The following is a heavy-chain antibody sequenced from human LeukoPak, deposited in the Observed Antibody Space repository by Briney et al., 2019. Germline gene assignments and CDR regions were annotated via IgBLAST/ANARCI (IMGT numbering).Heavy chain of an antibody. Sequence: SVKVSCKASGGTFSSYAISWVRQAPGQGLEWMGRIIPILGIANYAQKFQGRVTITADKSTSTAYVELSSLRSEDTAVYYCAREGYCSGGSCKRFDYWGQGTLVTVSS. J-gene: IGHJ4*02. CDR1: GGTFSSYA. V-gene: IGHV1-69*04. D-gene: IGHD2-15*01. CDR3: AREGYCSGGSCKRFDY. CDR2: IIPILGIA.